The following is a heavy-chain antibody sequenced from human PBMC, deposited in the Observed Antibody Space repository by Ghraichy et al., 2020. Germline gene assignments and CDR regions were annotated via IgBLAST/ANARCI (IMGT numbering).Heavy chain of an antibody. CDR3: AKHDWLHRFPRPNWFDP. J-gene: IGHJ5*02. Sequence: GESLNISCAASGFAFMSYAMSWVRQAPGKGLEWVSVVSSSGGDTQYADSVRGRFTVSRDNFKNTLYLQMDSLRVEDTAIYYCAKHDWLHRFPRPNWFDPWGQGTLVTVSS. V-gene: IGHV3-23*01. CDR1: GFAFMSYA. CDR2: VSSSGGDT. D-gene: IGHD3-9*01.